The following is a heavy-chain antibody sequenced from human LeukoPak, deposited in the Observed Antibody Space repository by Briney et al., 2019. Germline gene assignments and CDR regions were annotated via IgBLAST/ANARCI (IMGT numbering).Heavy chain of an antibody. CDR1: GFTFSSYA. J-gene: IGHJ6*03. CDR3: AKVSSTYYYYMDV. Sequence: GGSLRLSCASSGFTFSSYAMSWVRQAPGKGLEWVSALSGSGGSTYYADSVKGRFTISRDNSKNTLYLQMNSLRAEDTAVYYCAKVSSTYYYYMDVWGKGTTVTVSS. D-gene: IGHD3-16*02. CDR2: LSGSGGST. V-gene: IGHV3-23*01.